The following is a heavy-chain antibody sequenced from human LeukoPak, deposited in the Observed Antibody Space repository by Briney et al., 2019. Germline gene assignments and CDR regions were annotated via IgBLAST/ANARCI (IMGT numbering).Heavy chain of an antibody. J-gene: IGHJ4*02. CDR1: GASISSNY. CDR3: ARDQSDYYDSSGLIPFDY. CDR2: IQTSGST. V-gene: IGHV4-4*07. Sequence: PSETLSLTCTVSGASISSNYWSWIRQPAGKGLEWIGRIQTSGSTYYNPSLKSRVTISVDTSKNQFSLKLSSVTAADTAVYYCARDQSDYYDSSGLIPFDYWGQGTLVTVSS. D-gene: IGHD3-22*01.